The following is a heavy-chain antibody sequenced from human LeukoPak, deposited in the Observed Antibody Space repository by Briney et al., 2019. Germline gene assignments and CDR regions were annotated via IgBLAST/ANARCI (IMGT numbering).Heavy chain of an antibody. Sequence: PGGSLRLSCVASGFTFDDYEMSWVRQAPGKGLERVSGINWNGGSTGYADSVKGRFTISRDNAKNSLYLQMNSLRAEDTALYYCNGYCSSASCYSDMDVWGQGTTVTVSS. CDR3: NGYCSSASCYSDMDV. J-gene: IGHJ6*02. V-gene: IGHV3-20*04. D-gene: IGHD2-2*02. CDR1: GFTFDDYE. CDR2: INWNGGST.